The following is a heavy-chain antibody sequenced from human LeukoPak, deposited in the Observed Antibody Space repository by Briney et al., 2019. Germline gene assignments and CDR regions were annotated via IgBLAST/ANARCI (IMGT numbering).Heavy chain of an antibody. CDR2: IYYSGST. CDR3: ARGPQTSHFYYGSGSYYAFDI. D-gene: IGHD3-10*01. V-gene: IGHV4-39*07. J-gene: IGHJ3*02. CDR1: GGSISSSSYY. Sequence: SETLSLTCTVSGGSISSSSYYWGWIRQPPGKGLEWIGSIYYSGSTNYNPSLKSRVTISVDTSKNQFSLKLSSVTAADTAVYYCARGPQTSHFYYGSGSYYAFDIWGQGTMVTVSS.